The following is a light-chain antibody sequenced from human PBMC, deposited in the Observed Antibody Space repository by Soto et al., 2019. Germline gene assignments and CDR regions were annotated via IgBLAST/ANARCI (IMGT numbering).Light chain of an antibody. CDR1: NIGGKN. CDR3: QVWDNRGYV. J-gene: IGLJ1*01. V-gene: IGLV3-9*01. Sequence: PTHPPSVSLALGDTATITFGGNNIGGKNVHWYQQKTGQAPVLVIYRDYNRPSGIPDRFSGSNSGNTATPTIARVQTGDEADYYCQVWDNRGYVFGTGTKV. CDR2: RDY.